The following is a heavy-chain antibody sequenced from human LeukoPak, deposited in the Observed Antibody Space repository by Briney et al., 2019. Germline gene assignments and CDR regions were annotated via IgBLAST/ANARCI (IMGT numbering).Heavy chain of an antibody. CDR3: ARDVRLAVAAPDY. CDR2: INPNTGGT. CDR1: GYIFSGYY. Sequence: ASVTVSFKASGYIFSGYYLHWVRQAPGQGLEWMGWINPNTGGTNYAQKFQGRVTMTGDTSISTAYMELSSLRSDDTAVYYCARDVRLAVAAPDYWGQGTLVTVSS. V-gene: IGHV1-2*02. J-gene: IGHJ4*02. D-gene: IGHD6-19*01.